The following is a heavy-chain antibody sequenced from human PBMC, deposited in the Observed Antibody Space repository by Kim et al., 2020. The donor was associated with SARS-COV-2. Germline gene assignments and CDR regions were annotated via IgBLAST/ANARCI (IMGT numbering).Heavy chain of an antibody. CDR1: GGSFSHYY. V-gene: IGHV4-34*01. D-gene: IGHD1-26*01. CDR3: ASEGWVGASNSDY. J-gene: IGHJ4*02. CDR2: INHSGST. Sequence: SETLSLTCAVYGGSFSHYYWRWIRQPPGKGLEWIGEINHSGSTNYNPSLKSRVTISADTSQNQFSLKLNSVTAADTAVYYCASEGWVGASNSDYLGQGTL.